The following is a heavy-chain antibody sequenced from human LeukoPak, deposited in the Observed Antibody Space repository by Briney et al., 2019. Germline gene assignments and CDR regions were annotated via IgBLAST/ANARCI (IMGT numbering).Heavy chain of an antibody. CDR2: IHSDGSST. CDR1: GFTFSNYW. V-gene: IGHV3-74*01. Sequence: GGSLRLSCAASGFTFSNYWMHWVRQAPGKGLVWVSRIHSDGSSTTYADSVKGRFTISRDNAKNTLYLQMNSLTAEDTAVYYCAKGGSKAPDYWGQGTLSPSPQ. CDR3: AKGGSKAPDY. D-gene: IGHD4-11*01. J-gene: IGHJ4*02.